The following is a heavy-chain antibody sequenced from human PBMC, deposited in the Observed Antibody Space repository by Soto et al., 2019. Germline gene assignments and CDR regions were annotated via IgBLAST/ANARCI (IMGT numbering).Heavy chain of an antibody. CDR2: IYYSGST. V-gene: IGHV4-31*03. CDR1: GGSISSGGYY. CDR3: SRDTYPLNYYDSSGYYYRGVFDI. Sequence: SETLSLTCTVSGGSISSGGYYWSWIRQHPGKGLEWIGYIYYSGSTYYNPSLKSRVTISVDTSKNQFSLKLSSVTAADTAAYYCSRDTYPLNYYDSSGYYYRGVFDIWGQGTLVTVSS. J-gene: IGHJ3*02. D-gene: IGHD3-22*01.